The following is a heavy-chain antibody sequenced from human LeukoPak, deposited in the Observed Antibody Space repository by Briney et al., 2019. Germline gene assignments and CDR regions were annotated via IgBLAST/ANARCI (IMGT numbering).Heavy chain of an antibody. D-gene: IGHD7-27*01. J-gene: IGHJ4*02. CDR2: IQYDGGNE. CDR1: GFNFSSSG. Sequence: GSLRLSCAASGFNFSSSGMHWVRQAPGKGLEWVAFIQYDGGNEYYADSVKGRFTISRDNSKNTVRLQMNSLRPEDTAMYYCVRDGAHWDLDYWGQGTLVTVSS. V-gene: IGHV3-30*02. CDR3: VRDGAHWDLDY.